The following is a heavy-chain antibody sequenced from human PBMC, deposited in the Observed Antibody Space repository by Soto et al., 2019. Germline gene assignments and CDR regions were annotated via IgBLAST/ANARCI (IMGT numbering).Heavy chain of an antibody. CDR1: GFTFSSYS. Sequence: GGSLRLSCAASGFTFSSYSMNWVRQAPGKGLEWVSYISSSSTIYYTDSVKGRFTISRDNAKNSLYLQMNSLRAEDTAVYYCARARGTMVRGVIYNWFDPWGQGTLVTVSS. V-gene: IGHV3-48*01. J-gene: IGHJ5*02. D-gene: IGHD3-10*01. CDR2: ISSSSTI. CDR3: ARARGTMVRGVIYNWFDP.